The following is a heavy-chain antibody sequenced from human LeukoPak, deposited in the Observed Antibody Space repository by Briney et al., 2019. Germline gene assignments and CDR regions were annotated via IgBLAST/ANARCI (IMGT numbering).Heavy chain of an antibody. V-gene: IGHV1-69*10. D-gene: IGHD1-1*01. Sequence: VKLSCNASVDTFSSYAISWVRRACGQGLECMGSSIPIIGIEKYQQKFQGRGKITTDKSTSTAYMELSSERAEDTAVCYCARFSVQLDRRVGMDVWGQGTTVTVSS. CDR3: ARFSVQLDRRVGMDV. CDR2: SIPIIGIE. CDR1: VDTFSSYA. J-gene: IGHJ6*02.